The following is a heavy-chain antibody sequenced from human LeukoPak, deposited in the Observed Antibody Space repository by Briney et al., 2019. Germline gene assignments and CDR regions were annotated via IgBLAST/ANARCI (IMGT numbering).Heavy chain of an antibody. V-gene: IGHV3-23*01. D-gene: IGHD6-19*01. CDR3: AKGISSSGWYGSFDY. CDR2: ISTSDGST. Sequence: GGSLRLSCAASGFTFSSSGMHWVRQAPGKGLEWVSAISTSDGSTYYADSVKGRFTISRDNSKNTLYLQMNSLRAEDTAVYYCAKGISSSGWYGSFDYWGQGTLVTVSS. CDR1: GFTFSSSG. J-gene: IGHJ4*02.